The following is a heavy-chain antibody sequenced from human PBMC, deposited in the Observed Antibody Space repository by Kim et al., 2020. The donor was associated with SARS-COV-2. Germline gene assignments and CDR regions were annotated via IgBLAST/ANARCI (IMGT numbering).Heavy chain of an antibody. CDR3: ARVGRGDDTSGYPDY. V-gene: IGHV4-59*01. J-gene: IGHJ4*02. D-gene: IGHD3-22*01. Sequence: PSLKSRVTISVDTSKNQFSLKLSSVTAADTAVYYCARVGRGDDTSGYPDYWGQGTLVSVSS.